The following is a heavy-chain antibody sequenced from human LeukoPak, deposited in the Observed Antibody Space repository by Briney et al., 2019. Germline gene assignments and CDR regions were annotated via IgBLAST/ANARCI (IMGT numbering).Heavy chain of an antibody. CDR3: AIHVDSEIYYF. V-gene: IGHV4-39*01. CDR2: IFYSGTT. J-gene: IGHJ4*02. Sequence: PSETLSLTRTVSGGSNSRNRDKGGWIRQTPGKGLEWIVSIFYSGTTYYNPSLKSRVTISIDTSKNQFSLKLSSVTAADTAVSYCAIHVDSEIYYFWGQGTLVTVSS. CDR1: GGSNSRNRDK. D-gene: IGHD1-26*01.